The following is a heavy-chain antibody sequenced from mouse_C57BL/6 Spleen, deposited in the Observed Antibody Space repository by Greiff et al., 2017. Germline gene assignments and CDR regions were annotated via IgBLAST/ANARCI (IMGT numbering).Heavy chain of an antibody. CDR2: IYPRSGNT. J-gene: IGHJ1*03. CDR3: ARSEDGYPWYCDV. CDR1: GYTFTSYG. D-gene: IGHD2-3*01. V-gene: IGHV1-81*01. Sequence: QVQLQHSGAELARPGASVKLSCKASGYTFTSYGISWVKQTTGQGLEWIGEIYPRSGNTYYTEKFKGQVTLTADKSSSTAYLELRSLTSEDSAVYFCARSEDGYPWYCDVWGTGTTVTVSA.